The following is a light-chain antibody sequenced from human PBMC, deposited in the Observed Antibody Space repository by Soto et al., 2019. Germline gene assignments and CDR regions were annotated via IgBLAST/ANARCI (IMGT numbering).Light chain of an antibody. V-gene: IGLV2-14*01. CDR3: SSYTSSSTWV. CDR1: SSDVGGYNY. Sequence: QSALTQPASVSGSPGQSITISCTGTSSDVGGYNYVSWYQQHPGEAPKLIIYEVSNRPSGVSNRFSGSKSANTASLTISGLQAEDEADYYCSSYTSSSTWVFGGGTKVTV. CDR2: EVS. J-gene: IGLJ3*02.